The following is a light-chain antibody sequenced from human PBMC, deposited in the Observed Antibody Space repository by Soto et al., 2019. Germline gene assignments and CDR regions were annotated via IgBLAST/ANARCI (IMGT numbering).Light chain of an antibody. Sequence: QSALTQTASVSGSPGQSITISCTGTSSDVGGSTYVSWYQQHPGKAPKLIIYDVSNRPSGISNRFSGSKSGNTASLTISGLQAEDEADYYCSSYRSGSTLVFGGGTKLTVL. CDR2: DVS. CDR1: SSDVGGSTY. CDR3: SSYRSGSTLV. V-gene: IGLV2-14*03. J-gene: IGLJ2*01.